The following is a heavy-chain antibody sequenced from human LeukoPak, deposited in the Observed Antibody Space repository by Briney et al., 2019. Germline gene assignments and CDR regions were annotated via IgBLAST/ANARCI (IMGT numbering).Heavy chain of an antibody. V-gene: IGHV5-51*01. CDR2: VYPGDSDT. J-gene: IGHJ4*02. Sequence: GESLKISCKGPGYTFFTYWIAWVRQLPGKGLEWMGNVYPGDSDTRYSPSFQGQVTMSVDKSISTAYLQWSSLKASDTAIYYCARQSTKSFDFWGQGTLVTVSS. CDR3: ARQSTKSFDF. CDR1: GYTFFTYW.